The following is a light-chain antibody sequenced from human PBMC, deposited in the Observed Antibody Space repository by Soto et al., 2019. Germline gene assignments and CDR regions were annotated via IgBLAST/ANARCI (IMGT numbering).Light chain of an antibody. CDR3: AVWDDSLSGVL. CDR1: TSNVGSNL. V-gene: IGLV1-47*02. J-gene: IGLJ2*01. Sequence: QSVLAQPPSASGTPGQRVTISCSGSTSNVGSNLASWYQQLPGSAPKLLIYNDYERPSGVPDRFSGSKSGTSASLGISGLRSEDEADYFCAVWDDSLSGVLFGGGTKVTVL. CDR2: NDY.